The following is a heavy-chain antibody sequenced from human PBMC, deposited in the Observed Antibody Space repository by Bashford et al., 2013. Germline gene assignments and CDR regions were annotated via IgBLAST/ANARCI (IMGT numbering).Heavy chain of an antibody. D-gene: IGHD3-22*01. Sequence: ASVKVSCTASGYNFADYGISWIRQAPGQGLEWIGWISSDNGNTNYAQLFQGRVIVTADTSTNTAYMELRSLKSDDTAVYYCARGGLNYYDISGYYSSFDYWGQGTLVTVSS. CDR2: ISSDNGNT. CDR3: ARGGLNYYDISGYYSSFDY. V-gene: IGHV1-18*01. CDR1: GYNFADYG. J-gene: IGHJ4*02.